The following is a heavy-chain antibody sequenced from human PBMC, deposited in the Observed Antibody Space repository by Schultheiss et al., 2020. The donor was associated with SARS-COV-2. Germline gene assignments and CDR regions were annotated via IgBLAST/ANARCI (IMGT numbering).Heavy chain of an antibody. CDR2: ISYDGGEK. Sequence: GESLKISCAASGFTFSSYTFNWVRQAPGKGLEWVAVISYDGGEKYYADSVKGRFTISRDNSKNTLYLQMNSLRAEDTAVYYCARDSYEAWGQGTLVTVSS. J-gene: IGHJ5*02. D-gene: IGHD5-12*01. CDR1: GFTFSSYT. V-gene: IGHV3-30*07. CDR3: ARDSYEA.